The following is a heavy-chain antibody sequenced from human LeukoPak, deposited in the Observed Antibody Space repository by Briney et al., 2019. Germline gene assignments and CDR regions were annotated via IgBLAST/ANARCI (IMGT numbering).Heavy chain of an antibody. CDR2: IYSGGST. CDR3: ARAAAGISFDY. CDR1: GFTVSSNY. J-gene: IGHJ4*02. V-gene: IGHV3-53*01. Sequence: GGSLRLSCAASGFTVSSNYMSWVRQAPGKGLEWVSVIYSGGSTYYADSVKGRFTISRDNSKNTLYLQMNSLRAEDTAVYYCARAAAGISFDYWGQGTLVTVPS. D-gene: IGHD6-13*01.